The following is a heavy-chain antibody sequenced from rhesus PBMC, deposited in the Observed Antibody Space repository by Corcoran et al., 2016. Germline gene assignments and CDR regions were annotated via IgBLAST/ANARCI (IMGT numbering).Heavy chain of an antibody. D-gene: IGHD2-15*01. V-gene: IGHV3-8*01. Sequence: EVQLVESGGGLVQPGGSLSLSCTGYGFTFSSYSMYWVRQAPGKGLEWVSAINTGGGSTWYTDSVKGRFTISKENAKNTLYLQMDSLRAEDTAVYYCAKAPSNPRSLDVWGRGVLVTVSS. CDR3: AKAPSNPRSLDV. CDR2: INTGGGST. J-gene: IGHJ5-2*02. CDR1: GFTFSSYS.